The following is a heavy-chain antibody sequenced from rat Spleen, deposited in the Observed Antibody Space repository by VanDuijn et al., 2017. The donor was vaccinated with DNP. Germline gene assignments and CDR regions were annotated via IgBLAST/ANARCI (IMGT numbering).Heavy chain of an antibody. CDR1: GFTFSNAW. J-gene: IGHJ2*01. Sequence: EVQLVETGGGLVQPGNSLKLSCATSGFTFSNAWMHWVRQSPEKQLEWVAQIKAKSNNYATYYAESVKGRFTISRDDSKSSVYLQMNSLKEEDTAIYYCTTGWPDYWGQGVMVTVSS. D-gene: IGHD1-4*01. CDR2: IKAKSNNYAT. V-gene: IGHV6-8*01. CDR3: TTGWPDY.